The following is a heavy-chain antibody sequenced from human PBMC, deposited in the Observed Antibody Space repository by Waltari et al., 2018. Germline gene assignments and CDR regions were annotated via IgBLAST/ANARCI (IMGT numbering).Heavy chain of an antibody. Sequence: EVQLVESGGGLVQPGGSLRLSCAASGFTFSSYSMNWVRQAPGKGLEWVSYISSSSTIYYADSVKGRFTISRDNAKNSLYLQMNSLRAEDTAVYYCAREFRHSSSRNYYYYMDVWGKGTTVTVSS. CDR2: ISSSSTI. J-gene: IGHJ6*03. CDR1: GFTFSSYS. CDR3: AREFRHSSSRNYYYYMDV. D-gene: IGHD6-6*01. V-gene: IGHV3-48*01.